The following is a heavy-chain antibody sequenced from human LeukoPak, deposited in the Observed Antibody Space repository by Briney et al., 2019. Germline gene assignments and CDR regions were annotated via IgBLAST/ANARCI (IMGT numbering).Heavy chain of an antibody. CDR1: GLPFDVYY. CDR2: RSGEGDGT. CDR3: VKDVRCDITKCYGWLDS. J-gene: IGHJ5*01. D-gene: IGHD3-10*01. Sequence: GGSERLLCAASGLPFDVYYMHWARQAGRKGLEWHSLRSGEGDGTIYADSVKGPFTISRDNIKKSLYLQMNGLRSDESALYYCVKDVRCDITKCYGWLDSWGQGTLVTVSS. V-gene: IGHV3-43*02.